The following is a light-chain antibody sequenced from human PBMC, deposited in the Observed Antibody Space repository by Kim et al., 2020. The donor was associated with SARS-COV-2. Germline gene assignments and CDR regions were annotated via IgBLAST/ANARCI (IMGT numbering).Light chain of an antibody. CDR2: GNI. Sequence: VLTQPPSVSGAPGQRVTISCTGGSSNSGAGYDVHWYQHLPGTAPKLLIYGNINRPSGVPDRFSGSKSGTSASLAITGLQTEDEADYYCQSYDSSLFVIFGGGTQLTVL. CDR1: SSNSGAGYD. J-gene: IGLJ2*01. V-gene: IGLV1-40*01. CDR3: QSYDSSLFVI.